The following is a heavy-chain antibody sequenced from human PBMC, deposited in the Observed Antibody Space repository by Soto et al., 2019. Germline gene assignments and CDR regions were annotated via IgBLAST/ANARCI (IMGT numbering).Heavy chain of an antibody. CDR2: ISYDGSNK. CDR1: GFTFSSYG. Sequence: QVQLVESGGGVVQPGRSLRLSCAASGFTFSSYGMHWVRQAPGKGLEWVAVISYDGSNKYYADSVKGRFTISRDNSKNTLYLQMNSLRAEDTAVYYCAKDYRYDLLTATMAFDIWGQGTMVTVSS. J-gene: IGHJ3*02. CDR3: AKDYRYDLLTATMAFDI. D-gene: IGHD3-9*01. V-gene: IGHV3-30*18.